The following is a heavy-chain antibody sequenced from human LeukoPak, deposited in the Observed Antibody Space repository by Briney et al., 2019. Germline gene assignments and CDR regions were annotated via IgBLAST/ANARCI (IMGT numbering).Heavy chain of an antibody. Sequence: ASVKVSCKASGYTFTTYVLNWVRQAPGQGFEWMGFINTYTRNPTYAQGFTGRFVFSLDTSVSTAYLQISSLKAEDTAVYYCAREGIAAAGTNFDYWGQGTLVTVSS. CDR3: AREGIAAAGTNFDY. J-gene: IGHJ4*02. CDR2: INTYTRNP. V-gene: IGHV7-4-1*02. D-gene: IGHD6-13*01. CDR1: GYTFTTYV.